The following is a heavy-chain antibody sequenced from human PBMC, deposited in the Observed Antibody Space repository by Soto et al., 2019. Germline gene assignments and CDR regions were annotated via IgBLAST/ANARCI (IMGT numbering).Heavy chain of an antibody. CDR2: ITGSGGST. D-gene: IGHD6-6*01. J-gene: IGHJ4*02. CDR1: GFTFSGFA. V-gene: IGHV3-23*01. Sequence: EVQLLESGGGLAQPGGSLRLSCAASGFTFSGFAMSWVRQAPGKGLEWVSDITGSGGSTYHADSVTGRFTISSDNSKNSLYLEMNSLRADDTAVYYCAKGSSSSRPYYFDYWGQGTLATVSS. CDR3: AKGSSSSRPYYFDY.